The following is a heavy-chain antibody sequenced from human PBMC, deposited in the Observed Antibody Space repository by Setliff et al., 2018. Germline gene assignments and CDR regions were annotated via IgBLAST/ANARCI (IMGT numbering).Heavy chain of an antibody. D-gene: IGHD3-10*01. CDR2: ISFDVSNK. Sequence: PGGSLRLSCAASGFTFSSYGMHWVRQAPGKGLEWVAVISFDVSNKYYVDSVKGRFSISRDNTKNALYLQMNSLRAEDTAVYYCARDPFGNPVFDPWGQGTLVTVSA. V-gene: IGHV3-30*03. J-gene: IGHJ5*02. CDR3: ARDPFGNPVFDP. CDR1: GFTFSSYG.